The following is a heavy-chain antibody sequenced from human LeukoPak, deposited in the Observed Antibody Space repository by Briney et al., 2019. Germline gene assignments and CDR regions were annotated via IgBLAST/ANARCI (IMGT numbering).Heavy chain of an antibody. CDR1: GFTFSSYA. Sequence: GGSLRHSRAASGFTFSSYAMSWVRQAPGKGLEWVSAICGSGGSTYYADSVKGRFTISRDNSKNTLYLQMSSLGAEDTAVYYCARADWDTAMIDYWGQGTLVTVSS. D-gene: IGHD5-18*01. J-gene: IGHJ4*02. V-gene: IGHV3-23*01. CDR3: ARADWDTAMIDY. CDR2: ICGSGGST.